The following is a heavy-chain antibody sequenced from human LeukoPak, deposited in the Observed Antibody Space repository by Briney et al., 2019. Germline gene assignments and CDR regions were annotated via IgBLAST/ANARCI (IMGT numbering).Heavy chain of an antibody. V-gene: IGHV3-11*01. CDR2: ISSSGNAI. D-gene: IGHD3-16*01. J-gene: IGHJ5*02. Sequence: GGSLRLSCAASGITLSDYYVSWIRQAPGKGLEWVSYISSSGNAIYYADSVRGRFTISRDNAKNSLYLQMNSLRAEDTAVYYCARSRGVNWFDPWGQGTLVTVSS. CDR1: GITLSDYY. CDR3: ARSRGVNWFDP.